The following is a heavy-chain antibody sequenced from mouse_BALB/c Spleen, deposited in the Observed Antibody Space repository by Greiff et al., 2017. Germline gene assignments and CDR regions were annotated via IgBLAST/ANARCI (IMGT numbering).Heavy chain of an antibody. J-gene: IGHJ3*01. CDR1: GFTFSDYY. CDR3: ARGANWAAWFAY. CDR2: ISDGGSYT. Sequence: EVKLEESGGGLVKPGGSLKLSCAASGFTFSDYYMYWVRQTPEKRLEWVATISDGGSYTYYPDSVKGRFTISRDNAKNNLYLQMSSLKSEDTAMYYCARGANWAAWFAYWGQGTLVTVSA. D-gene: IGHD4-1*01. V-gene: IGHV5-4*02.